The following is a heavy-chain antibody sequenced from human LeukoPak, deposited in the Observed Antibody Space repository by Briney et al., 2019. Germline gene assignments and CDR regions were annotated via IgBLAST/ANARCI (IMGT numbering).Heavy chain of an antibody. D-gene: IGHD6-19*01. CDR2: INSDGSIT. V-gene: IGHV3-74*01. Sequence: GGSLRLSCAASGFTFSRHWMQWVRQAPGKGLVWVSRINSDGSITSYADSVKGRFTISRDNAKNTLYLQVNSLRAEDAAVYYCARVFLPYTSGWYPLDYWGQGTLVTVSS. CDR3: ARVFLPYTSGWYPLDY. CDR1: GFTFSRHW. J-gene: IGHJ4*02.